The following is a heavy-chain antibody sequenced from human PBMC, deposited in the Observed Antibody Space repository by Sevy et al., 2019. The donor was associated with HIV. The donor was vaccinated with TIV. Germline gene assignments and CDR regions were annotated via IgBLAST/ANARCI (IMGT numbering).Heavy chain of an antibody. V-gene: IGHV1-69*13. CDR3: ARDPATYYYDSSGPGAFDI. D-gene: IGHD3-22*01. J-gene: IGHJ3*02. CDR2: IIPIFGTA. CDR1: GGTFSSYA. Sequence: ASVKVSCKASGGTFSSYAISWVRQAPGQGLEWMGGIIPIFGTANYAQKFQGRVTITADESTSPAYMELSSLRSEDTAVYYWARDPATYYYDSSGPGAFDIWGQGTMVTVSS.